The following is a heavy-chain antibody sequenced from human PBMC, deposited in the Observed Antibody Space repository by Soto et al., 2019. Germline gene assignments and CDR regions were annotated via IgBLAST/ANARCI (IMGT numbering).Heavy chain of an antibody. D-gene: IGHD3-10*01. J-gene: IGHJ4*02. CDR3: RRWFGDLLRDS. CDR2: INRSGTD. V-gene: IGHV4-34*01. Sequence: LSLTCTVNGGSFTAHQWSWIRQPPGKGLEWIGEINRSGTDNFNPSLESRVTMSVDTSRRQFSLKLNSVTAADTAVYYCRRWFGDLLRDSWGQGTLVTVSS. CDR1: GGSFTAHQ.